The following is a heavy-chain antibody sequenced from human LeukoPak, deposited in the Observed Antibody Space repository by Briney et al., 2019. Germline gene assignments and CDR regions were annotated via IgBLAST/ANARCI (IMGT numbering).Heavy chain of an antibody. CDR2: ISSTGGTT. D-gene: IGHD3-9*01. V-gene: IGHV3-23*01. Sequence: GGSLRLSCAASGITFSSYSMSWVRQAPGKGLEWVSNISSTGGTTYYADSVKGRFTISRDNSKNTLYLQMNSLRAEDTAVYYCARLAVGVLTGGFDYWGQGTLVTVSS. J-gene: IGHJ4*02. CDR1: GITFSSYS. CDR3: ARLAVGVLTGGFDY.